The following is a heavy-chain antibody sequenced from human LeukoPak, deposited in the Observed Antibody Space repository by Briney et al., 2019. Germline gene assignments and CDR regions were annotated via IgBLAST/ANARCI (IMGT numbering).Heavy chain of an antibody. J-gene: IGHJ4*02. CDR3: ARDVDTGLVTPPLDY. D-gene: IGHD5-18*01. V-gene: IGHV3-48*02. Sequence: GGSLRLSCAVSGFTFSDYNMNWVRQAPGKGLEWISYISSRSSTIYYADSVKGRFTISRDNAQNSLHLQMNSLRDEDTAVYYCARDVDTGLVTPPLDYWGQGTLVTVSS. CDR2: ISSRSSTI. CDR1: GFTFSDYN.